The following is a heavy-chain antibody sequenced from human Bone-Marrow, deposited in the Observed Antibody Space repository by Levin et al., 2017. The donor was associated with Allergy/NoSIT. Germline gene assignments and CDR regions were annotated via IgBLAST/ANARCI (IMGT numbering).Heavy chain of an antibody. CDR2: ISVGSSRI. CDR3: ASWAMFYYDGSDFDYFYYGMDG. Sequence: GGSLRLSCAASGLSFSNYDMNWVRQAPGKGLEWVSSISVGSSRIYYADSVKGRFTISRDNAKNSLYLQMNSLRVEDTAVYYCASWAMFYYDGSDFDYFYYGMDGWGQGTTVTVSS. V-gene: IGHV3-21*06. D-gene: IGHD3-16*01. CDR1: GLSFSNYD. J-gene: IGHJ6*02.